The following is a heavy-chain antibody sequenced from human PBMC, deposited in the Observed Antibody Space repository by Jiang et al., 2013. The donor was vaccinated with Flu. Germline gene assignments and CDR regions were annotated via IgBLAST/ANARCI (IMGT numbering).Heavy chain of an antibody. V-gene: IGHV4-34*01. Sequence: SRVTISVDTSKNQFSLKLSSVTAADTAVYYCAPPTDYGMDVWGQGTTVTVSS. J-gene: IGHJ6*02. CDR3: APPTDYGMDV. D-gene: IGHD4-17*01.